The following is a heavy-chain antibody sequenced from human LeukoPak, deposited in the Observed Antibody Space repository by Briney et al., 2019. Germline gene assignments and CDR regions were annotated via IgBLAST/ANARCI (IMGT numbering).Heavy chain of an antibody. J-gene: IGHJ4*02. Sequence: ASVKVSCKASGYTFTGYYMHWVRQAPGQGLEWMGGIIPIFGTANYAQKFQGRVTITADESTSTAYMELSSLRSEDTAVYYCASGESPRMGAGTIIDYWGQGTLVTVSS. V-gene: IGHV1-69*13. CDR3: ASGESPRMGAGTIIDY. D-gene: IGHD6-19*01. CDR1: GYTFTGYY. CDR2: IIPIFGTA.